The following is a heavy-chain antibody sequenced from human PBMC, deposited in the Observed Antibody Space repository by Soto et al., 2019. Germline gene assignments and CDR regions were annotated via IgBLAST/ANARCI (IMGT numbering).Heavy chain of an antibody. D-gene: IGHD3-10*01. CDR1: GFTFSSYA. J-gene: IGHJ3*01. V-gene: IGHV3-23*01. Sequence: EVQLLESGGGLVQPGGSLRLSCAASGFTFSSYAMSWVRQAPGKGLEWVSAISGSGGSTYYADSAKGRRTISRDNSKNTMYLQRNSLRAEDTAMYYCARAKWFGDLFGDVFDLWGQGTMVTVSS. CDR2: ISGSGGST. CDR3: ARAKWFGDLFGDVFDL.